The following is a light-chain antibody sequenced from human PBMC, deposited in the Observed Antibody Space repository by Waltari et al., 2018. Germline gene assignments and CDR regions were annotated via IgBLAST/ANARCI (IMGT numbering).Light chain of an antibody. CDR3: CAYAGNTEV. V-gene: IGLV2-8*01. CDR1: SRDAGGFTY. Sequence: QSDLAQPPSAYASPGQSVTISCTAPSRDAGGFTYVSCYKHPPGRAPRLIIYEVTKRPSGGPDRFSGSKSGNTASLTGAGLQADDEADYHCCAYAGNTEVFGGGTRLTVL. CDR2: EVT. J-gene: IGLJ2*01.